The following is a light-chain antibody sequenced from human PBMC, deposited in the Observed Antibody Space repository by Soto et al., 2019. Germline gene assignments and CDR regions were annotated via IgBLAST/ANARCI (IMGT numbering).Light chain of an antibody. J-gene: IGLJ2*01. CDR3: QVWDSSSDHVV. CDR1: NIGSKS. Sequence: SYELTQPPSVSVAPGQTARITCGGNNIGSKSVHWYQQKPGQAPVLVVYDDSDRPSGIPDRFSGSNSGNTATLTISRVEAGDEADYYCQVWDSSSDHVVFGGGTQLTVL. V-gene: IGLV3-21*02. CDR2: DDS.